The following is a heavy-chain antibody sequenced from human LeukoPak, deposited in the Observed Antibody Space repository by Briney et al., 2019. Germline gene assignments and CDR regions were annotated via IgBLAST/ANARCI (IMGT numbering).Heavy chain of an antibody. D-gene: IGHD3-16*02. Sequence: SETLSLTCTVSGYSISSGYYWGWIRQPPGKGLEWIGSIYHSGSTYYNPSLKSRVTISVDTSKNQFSLRLSSVTAADTAVYYCARGRGSSGYVWGTYRYGIIDYWGQGTLVTVSS. CDR1: GYSISSGYY. CDR3: ARGRGSSGYVWGTYRYGIIDY. J-gene: IGHJ4*02. V-gene: IGHV4-38-2*02. CDR2: IYHSGST.